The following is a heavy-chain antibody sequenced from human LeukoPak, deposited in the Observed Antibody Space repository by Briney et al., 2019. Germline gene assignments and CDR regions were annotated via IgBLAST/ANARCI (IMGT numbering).Heavy chain of an antibody. J-gene: IGHJ4*02. Sequence: PSETLSLTCTVSGGSISSGVYYWSWIRQHPGKGLEWIGYIYYSGSTYYNPSLKSRVTISVDTSKNQFSLKLSSVTAADTAVYYCARATRGSGSYSLDYWGQGTLVTVSS. V-gene: IGHV4-31*03. D-gene: IGHD3-10*01. CDR1: GGSISSGVYY. CDR3: ARATRGSGSYSLDY. CDR2: IYYSGST.